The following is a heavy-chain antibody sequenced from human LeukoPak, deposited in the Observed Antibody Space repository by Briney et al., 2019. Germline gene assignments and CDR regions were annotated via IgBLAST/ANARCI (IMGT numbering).Heavy chain of an antibody. V-gene: IGHV4-59*01. D-gene: IGHD4-17*01. Sequence: SETLSLTCTVSGGSTSSDYWSWIRQSPGKGLEWVGYVYNSGDTGKNPSLKSRVTISVDTSKNQFSLKLSSVTAADTAVYYCARGIEVTTFDYWGQGTLVTVSS. CDR2: VYNSGDT. CDR1: GGSTSSDY. CDR3: ARGIEVTTFDY. J-gene: IGHJ4*02.